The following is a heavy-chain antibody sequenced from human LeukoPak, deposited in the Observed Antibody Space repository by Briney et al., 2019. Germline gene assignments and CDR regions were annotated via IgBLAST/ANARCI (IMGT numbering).Heavy chain of an antibody. D-gene: IGHD6-13*01. V-gene: IGHV3-9*01. CDR1: GFTFDDYA. Sequence: PGRSLRLSCAASGFTFDDYAMHWVRQAPGKGLEWVSGISWNSGSIGYADSVKGRFTISRDNAENSLYLQMNSLRAEDTALYYCAKGYSSSWTNYFDYWGQGTLVTVSS. CDR3: AKGYSSSWTNYFDY. J-gene: IGHJ4*02. CDR2: ISWNSGSI.